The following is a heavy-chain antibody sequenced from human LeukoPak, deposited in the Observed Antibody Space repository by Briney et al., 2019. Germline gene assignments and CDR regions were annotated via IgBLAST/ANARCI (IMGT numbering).Heavy chain of an antibody. CDR3: ARAQSAATHYFRYNWFDP. D-gene: IGHD2-15*01. CDR2: IYHSGST. V-gene: IGHV4-38-2*02. J-gene: IGHJ5*02. Sequence: SETLSLTCTVSGYSISSGYYWGWIRQPPGKGLEWIGSIYHSGSTYYNPSLKSRVTIPVDTSKNQFSLKLSSVTAADTAVYYCARAQSAATHYFRYNWFDPWGQGTLVTVSS. CDR1: GYSISSGYY.